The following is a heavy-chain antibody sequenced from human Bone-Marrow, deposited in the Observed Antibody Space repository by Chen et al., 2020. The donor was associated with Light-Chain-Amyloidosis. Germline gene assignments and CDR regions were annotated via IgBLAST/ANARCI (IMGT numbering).Heavy chain of an antibody. CDR1: GGSITSSGYY. D-gene: IGHD2-8*01. V-gene: IGHV4-39*01. CDR3: ARNCTSEIRGGWFDP. Sequence: QLQLQEAGPGLVKPSETLSLTCTISGGSITSSGYYWGWFRQPPGKGLEWVATVYYGGSTYYNSALTTRVLISVDTSRIQFSLKLASVTASDTAVYFCARNCTSEIRGGWFDPWGPGTLVTVSS. CDR2: VYYGGST. J-gene: IGHJ5*02.